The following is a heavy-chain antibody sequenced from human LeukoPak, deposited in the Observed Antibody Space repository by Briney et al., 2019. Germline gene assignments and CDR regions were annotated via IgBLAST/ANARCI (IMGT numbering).Heavy chain of an antibody. J-gene: IGHJ6*03. Sequence: PSETLSLTCAVYGGSFSGYYWSWIRQPPGKGLEWIAEINHSGSTNYNPSLKSRVTISVDTSKNQFSLKLSSVTAADTAVYYCARVRPSGYGYYYYYYYMDVWGKGTTVTVSS. CDR2: INHSGST. D-gene: IGHD6-25*01. V-gene: IGHV4-34*01. CDR1: GGSFSGYY. CDR3: ARVRPSGYGYYYYYYYMDV.